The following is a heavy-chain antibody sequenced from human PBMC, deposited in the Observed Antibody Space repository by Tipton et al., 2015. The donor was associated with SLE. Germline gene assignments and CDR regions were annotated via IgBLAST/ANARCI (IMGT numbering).Heavy chain of an antibody. J-gene: IGHJ4*02. CDR3: ARDSIYSGSDY. CDR2: IYTSGST. V-gene: IGHV4-61*02. Sequence: TLSLTCTVSGGSISSGSYYWSWIRQPAGKGLEWIGRIYTSGSTNYNPSLKSRVTISVDTSKNQFSLKLSSVTAADTAGYYCARDSIYSGSDYWGQGTLVTVSS. D-gene: IGHD1-26*01. CDR1: GGSISSGSYY.